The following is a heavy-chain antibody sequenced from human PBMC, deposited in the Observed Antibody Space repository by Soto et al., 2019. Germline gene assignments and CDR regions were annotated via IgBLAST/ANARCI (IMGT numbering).Heavy chain of an antibody. J-gene: IGHJ4*02. V-gene: IGHV3-23*01. CDR1: GVTLSSYA. D-gene: IGHD6-19*01. Sequence: GWSLRLSCAASGVTLSSYAMNWFRQAPGKGLGWVSVISGSGDSTYYADSVKGRFTISRDNSKNTLYLQMISLRAEDTAVYYCARRSSGSYFDYWGQGTLVTVSS. CDR3: ARRSSGSYFDY. CDR2: ISGSGDST.